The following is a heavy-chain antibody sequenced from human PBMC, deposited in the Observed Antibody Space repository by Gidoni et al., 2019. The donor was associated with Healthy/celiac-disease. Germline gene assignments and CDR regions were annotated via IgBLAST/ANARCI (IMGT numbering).Heavy chain of an antibody. J-gene: IGHJ6*03. D-gene: IGHD3-16*01. CDR1: GFTFSNAW. CDR2: IKSKTDGGTT. Sequence: EVQLVESGGGLVKPGGSLRLSCAASGFTFSNAWMNWVRQAPGKGLEWVGRIKSKTDGGTTDYAAPVKGRFTISRDDSKNTLYLQMNSLKTEDTAVYYCTTDPVFLLRLGEQIPPFYMDVWGKGTTVTVSS. CDR3: TTDPVFLLRLGEQIPPFYMDV. V-gene: IGHV3-15*07.